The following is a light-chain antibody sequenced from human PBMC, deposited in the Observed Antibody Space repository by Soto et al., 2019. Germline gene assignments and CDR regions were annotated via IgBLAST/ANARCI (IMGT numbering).Light chain of an antibody. CDR1: QSVSSY. J-gene: IGKJ1*01. CDR3: QQRSSWRT. Sequence: QSPCTLCLSPAGRAPLACRASQSVSSYLAWYQQRPGQAPRLLIYDASNRATGIPARFSGSGSGADFTLTISSLEPEDFAVYYCQQRSSWRTFGQGTKVDIK. V-gene: IGKV3-11*01. CDR2: DAS.